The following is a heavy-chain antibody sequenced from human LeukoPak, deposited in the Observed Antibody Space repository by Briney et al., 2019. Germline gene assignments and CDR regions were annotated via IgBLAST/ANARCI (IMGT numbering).Heavy chain of an antibody. CDR2: ISENGEST. J-gene: IGHJ4*02. CDR1: GFTFNTYA. V-gene: IGHV3-23*01. Sequence: GGSLRLSCAASGFTFNTYAMSWVRQAPGKGLEWVSSISENGESTYYADSVKGRFTISRDNSRNTLYLQMNSLRAEDTAVYYCAKDQGGYYYNYWGQGTLVTVSS. D-gene: IGHD3-22*01. CDR3: AKDQGGYYYNY.